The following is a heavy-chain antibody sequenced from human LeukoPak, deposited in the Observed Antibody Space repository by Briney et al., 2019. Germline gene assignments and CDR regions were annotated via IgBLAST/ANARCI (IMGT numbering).Heavy chain of an antibody. Sequence: GGSLRLSCAASGFTFSSYAMSWVRQAPGKGLEWVSAISGSGGSTYYADSVKGRFTISRDNSKNTLYLQMNSLRAEDTAVYYCAISPEWELLRPFDYWGQGTLVTVSS. V-gene: IGHV3-23*01. CDR3: AISPEWELLRPFDY. D-gene: IGHD1-26*01. J-gene: IGHJ4*02. CDR1: GFTFSSYA. CDR2: ISGSGGST.